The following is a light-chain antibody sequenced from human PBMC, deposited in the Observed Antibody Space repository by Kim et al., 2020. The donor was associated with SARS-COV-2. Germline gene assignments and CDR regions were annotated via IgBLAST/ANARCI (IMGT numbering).Light chain of an antibody. V-gene: IGKV1-39*01. Sequence: AFVGDIVTITCPASQSISTYLNWYQQKPGTAPKLLIHTASSLQSGVPSRFSGSGSGTDFTLTISSLQPEDFATYYCQQSYNTPLTFGGGTKVDIK. CDR1: QSISTY. J-gene: IGKJ4*01. CDR3: QQSYNTPLT. CDR2: TAS.